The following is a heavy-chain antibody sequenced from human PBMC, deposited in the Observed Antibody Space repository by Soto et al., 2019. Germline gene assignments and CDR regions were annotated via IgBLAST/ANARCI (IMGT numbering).Heavy chain of an antibody. J-gene: IGHJ5*02. Sequence: QVQLVESGGGVVQPGRSLRLSCAASGFTFSSYGMHWVRQAPGKGLEWVAVIWYDGSNKYYADSVKGRFTISRDNSKNTLYRQMNSLRSEGTALYYCAREKYYYGSGSYTFDPWGQGTLVTVSS. CDR3: AREKYYYGSGSYTFDP. CDR1: GFTFSSYG. V-gene: IGHV3-33*01. D-gene: IGHD3-10*01. CDR2: IWYDGSNK.